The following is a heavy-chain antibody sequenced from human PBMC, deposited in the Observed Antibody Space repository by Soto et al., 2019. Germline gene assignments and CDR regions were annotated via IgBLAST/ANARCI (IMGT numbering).Heavy chain of an antibody. CDR1: GDSFSRSTYY. V-gene: IGHV4-39*01. CDR3: ARPIHPPGFFPFDCYYMDV. J-gene: IGHJ6*03. D-gene: IGHD2-21*01. Sequence: QLQLQESGPGLVKPSETLSLTCTVTGDSFSRSTYYWGWIRQPPGTGLEWLGSIYYSGSTYYNPYLGSRVTISIDTSNEQCSLKLRSVLAADTAVYYCARPIHPPGFFPFDCYYMDVWGKGTTVTVSS. CDR2: IYYSGST.